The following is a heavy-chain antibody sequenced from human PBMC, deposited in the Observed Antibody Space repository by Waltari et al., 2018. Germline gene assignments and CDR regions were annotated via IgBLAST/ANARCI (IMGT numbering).Heavy chain of an antibody. CDR2: IYHSGST. V-gene: IGHV4-38-2*01. CDR3: ARHYYDSSGYFPLDY. D-gene: IGHD3-22*01. CDR1: GYSISSGYY. J-gene: IGHJ4*02. Sequence: QVQLQESGPGLVKPSETLSLTCAVSGYSISSGYYWGWIRPPPGKGLEWIGSIYHSGSTYYNPSLKSRVTISVDTSKNQFSLKLSSVTAADTAVYYCARHYYDSSGYFPLDYWGQGTLVTVSS.